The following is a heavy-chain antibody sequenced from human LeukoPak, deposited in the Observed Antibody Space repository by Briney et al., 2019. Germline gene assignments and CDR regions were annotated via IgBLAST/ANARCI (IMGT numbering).Heavy chain of an antibody. CDR1: GYTLTELS. CDR3: ARSDVEMATVPHFDY. J-gene: IGHJ4*02. CDR2: FDPEDGET. D-gene: IGHD5-24*01. Sequence: ASVKVSCKVSGYTLTELSMHWVRQAPGKGLEWMGGFDPEDGETIYAQKFQGRVTMTRDTSTSTVYMELSSLRSEDTAVYYCARSDVEMATVPHFDYWGQGTLVTVSS. V-gene: IGHV1-24*01.